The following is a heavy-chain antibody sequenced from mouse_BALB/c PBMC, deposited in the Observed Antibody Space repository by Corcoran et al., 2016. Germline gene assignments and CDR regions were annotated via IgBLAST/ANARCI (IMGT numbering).Heavy chain of an antibody. J-gene: IGHJ4*01. Sequence: EVQLQQSGAELVRPGALVKLSCKASGFNIKDYYMHWVKQRPEQGLEWIGWIDPENGNTIYDQKFQGKASITADTSSNTAYLQRSSLTSEDTAVYYCARGFSADYGNYVLYYYAMDYWGQGTSVTVSS. CDR1: GFNIKDYY. D-gene: IGHD2-1*01. CDR2: IDPENGNT. V-gene: IGHV14-1*02. CDR3: ARGFSADYGNYVLYYYAMDY.